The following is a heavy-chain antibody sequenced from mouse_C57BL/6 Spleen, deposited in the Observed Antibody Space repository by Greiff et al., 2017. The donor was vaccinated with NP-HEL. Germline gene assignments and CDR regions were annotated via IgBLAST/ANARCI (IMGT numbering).Heavy chain of an antibody. CDR3: ARSGDGYYSYYFDY. CDR1: GYAFSSSW. V-gene: IGHV1-82*01. Sequence: VKLQESGPELVKPGASVKISCKASGYAFSSSWMNWVKQRPGKGLEWIGRIYPGDGDTNYNGKFKGKATLTADKSSSTAYMQLSSLTSEDSAVYFCARSGDGYYSYYFDYWGQGTTLTVSS. CDR2: IYPGDGDT. J-gene: IGHJ2*01. D-gene: IGHD2-3*01.